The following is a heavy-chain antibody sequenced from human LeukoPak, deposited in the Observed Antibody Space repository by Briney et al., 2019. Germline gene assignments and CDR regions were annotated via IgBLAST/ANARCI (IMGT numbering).Heavy chain of an antibody. CDR1: GFTFRSSA. V-gene: IGHV3-23*01. CDR2: ISGSGGST. J-gene: IGHJ3*02. D-gene: IGHD3-22*01. CDR3: AKDRIYYDSSGYSRAFDI. Sequence: PGGSLRLSCAASGFTFRSSAMSWVRQAPGKGLEWVSTISGSGGSTYYADSVKGRFTISRDNSKNTLYLQVNSLRAEDTAVYYCAKDRIYYDSSGYSRAFDIWGQGTMVTVSS.